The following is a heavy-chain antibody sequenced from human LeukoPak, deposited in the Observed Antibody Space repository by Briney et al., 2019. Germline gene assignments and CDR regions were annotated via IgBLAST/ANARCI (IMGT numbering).Heavy chain of an antibody. CDR1: GGSFSGYY. Sequence: SETLSLTCAVYGGSFSGYYWSWIRQPPGKGLEWIGEINHSGSTNYNPSLKSRVTISVDTSKNQFSLKRSSVTAADTAVYYCARGRDIVVVPAAPVREFDYWGQGTLVTVSS. V-gene: IGHV4-34*01. D-gene: IGHD2-2*01. J-gene: IGHJ4*02. CDR2: INHSGST. CDR3: ARGRDIVVVPAAPVREFDY.